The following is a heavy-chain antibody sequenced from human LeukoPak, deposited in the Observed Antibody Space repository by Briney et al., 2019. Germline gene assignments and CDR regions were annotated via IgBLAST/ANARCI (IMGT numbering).Heavy chain of an antibody. J-gene: IGHJ4*02. Sequence: SETLSLTCTVSGGSISSYYRSWIRQPPGKGLEWIGYIYYSGRTNYNPSLKSRVTISVDTSKNQFSLKLSSVTAADTAVYYCARGGYDILTGYYIFDYWGQGTLVTVSS. CDR1: GGSISSYY. CDR3: ARGGYDILTGYYIFDY. CDR2: IYYSGRT. D-gene: IGHD3-9*01. V-gene: IGHV4-59*01.